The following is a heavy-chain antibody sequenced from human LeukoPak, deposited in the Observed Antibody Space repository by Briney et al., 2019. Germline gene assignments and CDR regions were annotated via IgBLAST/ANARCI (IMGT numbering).Heavy chain of an antibody. J-gene: IGHJ4*02. CDR1: GYTFTGDY. Sequence: ASVKVSCKXSGYTFTGDYMHWVQQAPGQGLEWMGWINPNSGGTNYAQKFQGRVTMTRDTSISTAYMELSRLRSDDTAVYYCARVLRQWLHVFDYWGQGTLVTVSS. D-gene: IGHD6-19*01. CDR3: ARVLRQWLHVFDY. V-gene: IGHV1-2*02. CDR2: INPNSGGT.